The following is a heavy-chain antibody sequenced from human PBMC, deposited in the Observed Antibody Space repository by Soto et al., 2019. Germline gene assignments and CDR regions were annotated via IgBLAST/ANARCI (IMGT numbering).Heavy chain of an antibody. J-gene: IGHJ5*02. D-gene: IGHD1-1*01. CDR1: GFTFRSYA. V-gene: IGHV3-30-3*01. Sequence: GGSLRLSCSASGFTFRSYAMHWVRQAPGKGLEWVAVISYDGSNKYYADSVKGRFTISRDNSKNTLYLQMNSLRAEDTAVYYCARVPGTLTGWFDPWGQGTLVTVSS. CDR2: ISYDGSNK. CDR3: ARVPGTLTGWFDP.